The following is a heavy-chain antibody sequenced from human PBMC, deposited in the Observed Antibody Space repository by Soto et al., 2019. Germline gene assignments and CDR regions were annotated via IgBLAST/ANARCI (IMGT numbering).Heavy chain of an antibody. CDR3: ASPTYYYDSSGPHGWYFDL. J-gene: IGHJ2*01. V-gene: IGHV4-31*03. CDR2: IYYSGST. D-gene: IGHD3-22*01. CDR1: GGSISSGGYY. Sequence: SETLSLTCTVSGGSISSGGYYWSWIRQHPGKGLEWIGYIYYSGSTYYNPSLKSRVTISVDTSKNQFSLKLSSVTAADTAVYYCASPTYYYDSSGPHGWYFDLWGRGTLVTVSS.